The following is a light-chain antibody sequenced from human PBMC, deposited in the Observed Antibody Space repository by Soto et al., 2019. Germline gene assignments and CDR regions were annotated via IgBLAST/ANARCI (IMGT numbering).Light chain of an antibody. CDR3: QQYGSSPRT. Sequence: IQMTQSPSSLSASVGDTVTVTCRASQGIRNYLNWFQQKPGKAPKRLISVASTLQSGVPSRFSGSGSGTEFTLTISSLQPEDSAVYYCQQYGSSPRTFGQGTKVEIK. CDR2: VAS. J-gene: IGKJ1*01. V-gene: IGKV1-17*01. CDR1: QGIRNY.